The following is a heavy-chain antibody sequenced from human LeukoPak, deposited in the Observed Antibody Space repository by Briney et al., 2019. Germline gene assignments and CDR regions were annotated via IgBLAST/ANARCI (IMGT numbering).Heavy chain of an antibody. D-gene: IGHD3-9*01. CDR3: AKHLRTNFWFFDH. CDR1: GFTFSTYA. Sequence: GGSLRLSCAASGFTFSTYALSWVRQAPGKGLEWVSLISGTGYQTDYADSVKGRFTISRDNSKNTPYLQMNSLKAEDTAVYYCAKHLRTNFWFFDHWGQGTLVTVSS. J-gene: IGHJ4*02. V-gene: IGHV3-23*01. CDR2: ISGTGYQT.